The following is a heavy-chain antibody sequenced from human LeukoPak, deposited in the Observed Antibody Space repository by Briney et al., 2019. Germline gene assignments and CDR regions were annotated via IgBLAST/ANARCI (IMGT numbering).Heavy chain of an antibody. D-gene: IGHD4/OR15-4a*01. V-gene: IGHV3-23*01. J-gene: IGHJ4*02. CDR3: ARSGLSRFDY. CDR1: GFTFSSYA. Sequence: GGSLRLSCAASGFTFSSYAMSWVRQAPGKGLEWVSSFIGSGGSTYYADSVKGRFTISRDNSRNTLYLQMNSLRAEDTAIYYCARSGLSRFDYWGQGTLVTVSS. CDR2: FIGSGGST.